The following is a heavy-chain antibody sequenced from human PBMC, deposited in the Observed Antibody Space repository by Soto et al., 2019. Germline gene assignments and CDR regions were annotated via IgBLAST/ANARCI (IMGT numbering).Heavy chain of an antibody. J-gene: IGHJ5*02. Sequence: GGSLRLSCAASGLTFNRYWMHWVRHAPGKGLVWVSHINTDGSNTNYADSVKGRFTISRDNAKSTLFLQMNSLRDEDTAVYYCAREFCSGGNCYTYYFDPWGQGIPVTVS. V-gene: IGHV3-74*01. CDR1: GLTFNRYW. D-gene: IGHD2-15*01. CDR2: INTDGSNT. CDR3: AREFCSGGNCYTYYFDP.